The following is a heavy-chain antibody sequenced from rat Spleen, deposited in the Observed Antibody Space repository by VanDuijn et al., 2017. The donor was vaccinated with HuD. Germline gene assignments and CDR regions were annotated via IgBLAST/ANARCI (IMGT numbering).Heavy chain of an antibody. CDR1: GFTFGVYG. D-gene: IGHD4-3*01. Sequence: EVQLVESGGGLMQPGRSLKLSCVASGFTFGVYGMHWIRQAPTKGLEWVASISYDGTATYYRDSVKGRFTISRDNAKSTLSLQMDSLRSEDTASYYGARSQWGVGFDYWGQGGMVAVAS. CDR3: ARSQWGVGFDY. CDR2: ISYDGTAT. J-gene: IGHJ2*01. V-gene: IGHV5-19*01.